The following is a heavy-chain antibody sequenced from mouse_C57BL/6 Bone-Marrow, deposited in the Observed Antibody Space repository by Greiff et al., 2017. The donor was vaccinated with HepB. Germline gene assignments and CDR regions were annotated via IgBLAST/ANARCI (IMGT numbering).Heavy chain of an antibody. CDR2: IWTGGGT. D-gene: IGHD2-3*01. J-gene: IGHJ1*03. CDR1: GFSLTSYA. V-gene: IGHV2-9-1*01. Sequence: VKLMESGPGLVAPSQSLSITCTVSGFSLTSYAISWVRQPPGKGLEWLGVIWTGGGTNYNSALKSRLSISKDNSKSQVFLKMNSLQTDDTARYYCARLVFYYDGYWYFDVWGTGTTVTVSS. CDR3: ARLVFYYDGYWYFDV.